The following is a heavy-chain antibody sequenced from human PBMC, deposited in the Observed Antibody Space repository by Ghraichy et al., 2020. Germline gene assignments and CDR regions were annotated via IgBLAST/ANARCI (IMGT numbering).Heavy chain of an antibody. CDR1: GFSLRNVRMG. CDR2: IFSNDEE. V-gene: IGHV2-26*01. J-gene: IGHJ4*02. Sequence: SGPTLVKPTETLTLTCTVSGFSLRNVRMGVSWIRQPPGKALEWLAYIFSNDEESYNTSLKNRLTISRDTSKSQVVLTMTNMDPVDTATYYCARIKFKVRGLILQYYFDSWGQGTLVTFSS. D-gene: IGHD3-10*01. CDR3: ARIKFKVRGLILQYYFDS.